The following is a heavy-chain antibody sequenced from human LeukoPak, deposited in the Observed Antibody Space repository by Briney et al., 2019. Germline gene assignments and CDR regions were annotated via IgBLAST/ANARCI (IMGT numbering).Heavy chain of an antibody. J-gene: IGHJ1*01. CDR1: GFTFSDAC. CDR3: TTAMVVTAILYFQH. V-gene: IGHV3-15*01. Sequence: GSLRLSCAASGFTFSDACMSWVRQAPGKGLEWVGRIKSKTDDETTDYAAPVKGRFTISRDDSKNTLYLQMNSLKTEDTAVYYCTTAMVVTAILYFQHWGQGTLVTVSS. CDR2: IKSKTDDETT. D-gene: IGHD2-21*02.